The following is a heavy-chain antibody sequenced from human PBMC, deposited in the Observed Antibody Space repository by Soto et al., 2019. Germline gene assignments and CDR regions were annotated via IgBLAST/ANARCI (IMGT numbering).Heavy chain of an antibody. D-gene: IGHD6-13*01. CDR3: ARAEQQLNHLYY. CDR1: GYTFTSYY. V-gene: IGHV1-46*01. CDR2: INPSGGST. J-gene: IGHJ4*02. Sequence: ASVKVSCTASGYTFTSYYMHWVRQAPGQGLEWMGIINPSGGSTSYAQKFQGRVTMTRDTSTSTVYMELSSLRSEDTAVYYCARAEQQLNHLYYWGQGTLVTVSS.